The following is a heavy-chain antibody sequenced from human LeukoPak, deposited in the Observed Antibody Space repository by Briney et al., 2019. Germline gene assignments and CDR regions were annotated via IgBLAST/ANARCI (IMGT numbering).Heavy chain of an antibody. CDR2: ISYDGSNK. CDR1: GFTFSSYG. Sequence: GGSLRLSCAASGFTFSSYGMHWVRQAPGKGLEWVAVISYDGSNKYYADSVKGRFTISRDNSKNTLYLQMNSLRAEDTAVYYCATAYYGSGSYYNGSPGYWGQGTLVTVSS. V-gene: IGHV3-30*03. D-gene: IGHD3-10*01. J-gene: IGHJ4*02. CDR3: ATAYYGSGSYYNGSPGY.